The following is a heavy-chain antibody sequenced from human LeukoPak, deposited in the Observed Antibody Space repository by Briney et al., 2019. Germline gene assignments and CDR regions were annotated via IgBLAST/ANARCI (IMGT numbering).Heavy chain of an antibody. CDR1: GFTFRSNA. CDR3: ARVLMVYAPPDY. Sequence: GGSLRLSCAASGFTFRSNAMHWVRQAPGKGLEWVAAISYDGSNKYYADSVKGRFTISRENSKNTLSLQMISLRAEDTAVYYCARVLMVYAPPDYWGQGTLVTVSS. V-gene: IGHV3-30*04. J-gene: IGHJ4*02. D-gene: IGHD2-8*01. CDR2: ISYDGSNK.